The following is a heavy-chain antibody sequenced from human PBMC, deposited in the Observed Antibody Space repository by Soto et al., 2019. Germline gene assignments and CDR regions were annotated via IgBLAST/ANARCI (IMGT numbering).Heavy chain of an antibody. V-gene: IGHV3-30*18. J-gene: IGHJ3*02. CDR1: GFTFRSYG. Sequence: QVQLVESGGGVVQPGRSLRLSCAASGFTFRSYGMHWVRQAPGKGLEWVALKSFDGSNEHYADSVKGRFTISRDNAKNTLYLQMNSLRADDTAVYYCAKANWNDVWDAFDIWGQGTMVTVSS. D-gene: IGHD1-1*01. CDR3: AKANWNDVWDAFDI. CDR2: KSFDGSNE.